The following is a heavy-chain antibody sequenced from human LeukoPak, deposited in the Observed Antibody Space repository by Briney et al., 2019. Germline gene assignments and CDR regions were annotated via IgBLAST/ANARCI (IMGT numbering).Heavy chain of an antibody. CDR3: ARGRRDGYNRARYYFDN. CDR2: LNPNSGNT. CDR1: GYTFTSYD. J-gene: IGHJ4*02. D-gene: IGHD5-24*01. V-gene: IGHV1-8*01. Sequence: ASVKVSCKASGYTFTSYDINWVRQATGQGLEWMGWLNPNSGNTGYAQKFQGRVTMTRNTSISTAYMELSSLRSEDTAVYYCARGRRDGYNRARYYFDNWGQGTLVTVSS.